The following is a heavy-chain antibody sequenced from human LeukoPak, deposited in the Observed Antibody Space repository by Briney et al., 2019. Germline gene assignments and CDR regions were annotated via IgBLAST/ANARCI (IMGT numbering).Heavy chain of an antibody. D-gene: IGHD5-24*01. CDR1: GFTFSSYW. Sequence: GGSLTLSCAVSGFTFSSYWMHWVRQAPGKGLEWVGRINPGGSITNYADSVKGRFTIPRDNAKTTLYLQMHSLRAEDTAVYYCASPVPRDGYVLDYSGQGALVTVSS. V-gene: IGHV3-74*01. CDR3: ASPVPRDGYVLDY. CDR2: INPGGSIT. J-gene: IGHJ4*02.